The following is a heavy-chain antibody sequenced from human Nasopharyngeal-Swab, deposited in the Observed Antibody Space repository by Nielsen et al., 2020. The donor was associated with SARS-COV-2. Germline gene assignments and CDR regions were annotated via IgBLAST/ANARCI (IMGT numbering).Heavy chain of an antibody. J-gene: IGHJ6*01. CDR1: GFTFDDYA. CDR3: TLLQEHL. CDR2: ISWNSGSI. V-gene: IGHV3-9*01. Sequence: LKISCAASGFTFDDYAMHWVRQAPGKGLEWVSGISWNSGSIGYADSVKGRFTISRDNAKNSLYLQMNSLHQGPIGLPPGTLLQEHLWG.